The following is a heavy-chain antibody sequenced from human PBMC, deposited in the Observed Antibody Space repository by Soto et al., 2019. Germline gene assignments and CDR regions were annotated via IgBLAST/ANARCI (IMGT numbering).Heavy chain of an antibody. CDR2: IIPIFGTA. D-gene: IGHD2-2*02. CDR1: GDTFSSYA. Sequence: ASVKVSCKASGDTFSSYAISWVRQAPGQGLEWMGGIIPIFGTANYAQKFQGRVTITADESTSTAYMELSSLRSEDTAVYYCARTKGADIVVVPAAIALPYYYGMDVWGQGTTVTVSS. V-gene: IGHV1-69*13. CDR3: ARTKGADIVVVPAAIALPYYYGMDV. J-gene: IGHJ6*02.